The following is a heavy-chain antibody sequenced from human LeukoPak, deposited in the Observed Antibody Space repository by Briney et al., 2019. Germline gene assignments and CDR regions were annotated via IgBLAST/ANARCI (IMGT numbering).Heavy chain of an antibody. Sequence: GASVKVSCKASGGTFSSYAISWVRQAPGQGLEWMGGIIPIFGTANYAQKFQGRVTITTDESTSTAYMELSSLRSEDTAVYYCASSPAAIYYYYMDVWGKGTTVTVSS. CDR2: IIPIFGTA. CDR1: GGTFSSYA. V-gene: IGHV1-69*05. J-gene: IGHJ6*03. CDR3: ASSPAAIYYYYMDV. D-gene: IGHD2-2*01.